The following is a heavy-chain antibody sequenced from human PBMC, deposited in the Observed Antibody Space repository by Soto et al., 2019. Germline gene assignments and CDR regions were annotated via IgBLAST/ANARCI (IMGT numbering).Heavy chain of an antibody. D-gene: IGHD3-22*01. Sequence: SETLSLTCAVSGGSISSGSYYWGWIRQPPGKGLEWIGWIYYSGYTYYNPSLKTRVTISVDTSKNQFSLKLSSVTAADTAVYYCAREEPHYYDSSGRFDYWGQGTLVTVSS. CDR2: IYYSGYT. CDR3: AREEPHYYDSSGRFDY. V-gene: IGHV4-39*07. CDR1: GGSISSGSYY. J-gene: IGHJ4*02.